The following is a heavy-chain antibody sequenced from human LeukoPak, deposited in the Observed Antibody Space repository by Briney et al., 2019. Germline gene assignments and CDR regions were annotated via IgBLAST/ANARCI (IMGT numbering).Heavy chain of an antibody. D-gene: IGHD1-26*01. V-gene: IGHV1-2*02. J-gene: IGHJ3*02. Sequence: ASVKVSCKASGYTFTGYYMHWVREAPGPGVGWMGWINPNSGGTNYEQKFQGRVTMTRDTSISTTYMELSRLRSDDTAVYYCARAIQVGATWGDAFDIWGQGTMVTVSS. CDR3: ARAIQVGATWGDAFDI. CDR2: INPNSGGT. CDR1: GYTFTGYY.